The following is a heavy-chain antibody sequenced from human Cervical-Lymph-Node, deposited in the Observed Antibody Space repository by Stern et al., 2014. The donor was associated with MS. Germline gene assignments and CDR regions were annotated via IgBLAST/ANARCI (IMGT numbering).Heavy chain of an antibody. CDR3: AKTLSGGSRYFDL. CDR1: GYSFSNFW. Sequence: EVQLVESGAEVKKPGESLKISCKGSGYSFSNFWIGWVRQMPGKGLEWMGIIYPGASDPKYSPSFQGQVPLSADKSISTAFLQWSSLKASDTAIYYCAKTLSGGSRYFDLWGRGTLVTVSS. CDR2: IYPGASDP. V-gene: IGHV5-51*03. J-gene: IGHJ2*01. D-gene: IGHD3-16*01.